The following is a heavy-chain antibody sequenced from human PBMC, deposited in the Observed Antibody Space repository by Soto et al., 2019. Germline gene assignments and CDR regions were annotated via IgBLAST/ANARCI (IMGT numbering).Heavy chain of an antibody. CDR2: IYYTGGA. V-gene: IGHV4-31*03. CDR1: GGSISSGGDY. Sequence: PSETLSLTCTASGGSISSGGDYWSWIRQRPGKGLEWIGYIYYTGGAYYNPSLKSRLTLPVDTAKSQFSLQLTSVTAADTAVYFCARGLTMLRGVMDSWGQGTLVTVSS. CDR3: ARGLTMLRGVMDS. D-gene: IGHD3-10*01. J-gene: IGHJ4*02.